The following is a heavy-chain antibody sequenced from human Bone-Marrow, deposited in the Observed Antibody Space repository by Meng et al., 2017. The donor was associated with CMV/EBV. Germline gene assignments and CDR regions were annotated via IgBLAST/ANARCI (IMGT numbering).Heavy chain of an antibody. J-gene: IGHJ6*02. CDR1: GGSISSYY. CDR3: ARGPRIDNVTPPPLYYYYGMDV. Sequence: SETLSLTCTVSGGSISSYYWSWIRQPPGKGLEWIGYIYYSGSTNYNPSLKSRVTISVDTSKNQFSLKLSSVTAADTAVYYCARGPRIDNVTPPPLYYYYGMDVWGQGTTVTVYS. V-gene: IGHV4-59*01. D-gene: IGHD1-26*01. CDR2: IYYSGST.